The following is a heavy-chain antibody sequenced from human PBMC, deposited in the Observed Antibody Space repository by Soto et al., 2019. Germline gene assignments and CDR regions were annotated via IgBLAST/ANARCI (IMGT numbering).Heavy chain of an antibody. V-gene: IGHV3-74*01. J-gene: IGHJ4*02. Sequence: GGSLRLSCAASGFTFSSYWMHWVRQAPGKGLVWVSRINSDGSSTSYADSVKGRFTISRDNAKNTLYLQMNSLRAEDTAVYYCAGSKRIAVARFDYWGQGTLVTVSS. CDR1: GFTFSSYW. CDR3: AGSKRIAVARFDY. CDR2: INSDGSST. D-gene: IGHD6-19*01.